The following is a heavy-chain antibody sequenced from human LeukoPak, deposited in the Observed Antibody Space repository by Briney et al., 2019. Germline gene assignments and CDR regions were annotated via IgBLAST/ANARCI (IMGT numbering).Heavy chain of an antibody. CDR1: GFTFSSYG. CDR3: AKSVVPAAYNWFDP. V-gene: IGHV3-23*01. Sequence: GGSLRLSCAASGFTFSSYGMSCVRQAPGKGPEWVSAISGSGGSTYYADSVKGRFTISRDNSKNTLYLQMNSLRAEDTAVYYCAKSVVPAAYNWFDPWGQGTLVTVSS. D-gene: IGHD2-2*01. CDR2: ISGSGGST. J-gene: IGHJ5*02.